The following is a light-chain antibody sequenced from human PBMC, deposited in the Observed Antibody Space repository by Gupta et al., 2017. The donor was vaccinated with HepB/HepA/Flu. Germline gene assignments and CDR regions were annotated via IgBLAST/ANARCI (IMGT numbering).Light chain of an antibody. J-gene: IGLJ3*02. CDR2: KDN. CDR3: ASWDDRLSGWV. Sequence: QSVLTQPPSMSGTPGQPVTISCSGSASNLGNNFVFWYQQFPGAAPRLINFKDNLRPSGVGDRFSGSKSGASAALAISGLRSEDEADYYCASWDDRLSGWVFGGGTKVTVL. CDR1: ASNLGNNF. V-gene: IGLV1-47*01.